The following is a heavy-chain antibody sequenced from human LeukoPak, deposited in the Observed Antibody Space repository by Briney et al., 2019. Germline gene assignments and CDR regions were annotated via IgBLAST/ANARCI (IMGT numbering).Heavy chain of an antibody. CDR1: GFTLSSYW. Sequence: PGGSLRLSCVASGFTLSSYWMHWVRQAPGKGLVWVSHINSDGRSTSYADSVKGRFTISRDNAKNTLYLQMNSLRAEDTAVYYCIRDLRVGPWGQGTLVTVSS. V-gene: IGHV3-74*01. D-gene: IGHD3-10*01. CDR3: IRDLRVGP. J-gene: IGHJ4*02. CDR2: INSDGRST.